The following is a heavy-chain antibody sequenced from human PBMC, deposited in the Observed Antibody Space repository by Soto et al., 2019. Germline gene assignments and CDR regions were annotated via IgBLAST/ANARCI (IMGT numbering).Heavy chain of an antibody. CDR3: ARVSAADAFDI. J-gene: IGHJ3*02. V-gene: IGHV1-69*13. D-gene: IGHD2-2*01. CDR1: GYTFTSYG. Sequence: SVKGSCKASGYTFTSYGISWVRQAPGQGLEWMGGIIPIFGTANYAQKFQGRVTITADESTSTAYMELRSLRSDDTAVYYCARVSAADAFDIWGQGTMVTVSS. CDR2: IIPIFGTA.